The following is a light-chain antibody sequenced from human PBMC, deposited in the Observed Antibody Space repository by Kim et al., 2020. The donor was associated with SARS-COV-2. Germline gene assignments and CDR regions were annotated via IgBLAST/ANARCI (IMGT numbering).Light chain of an antibody. CDR3: QQYNNWIT. CDR2: DAS. J-gene: IGKJ5*01. Sequence: SVSPGESATRTCRDSHSVSNNLAWYQQKPGQAPRLLIYDASTRATSIPARFSGSGSGTEFTLTISSLQSEDFAVFYCQQYNNWITFGQGTRLEIK. V-gene: IGKV3-15*01. CDR1: HSVSNN.